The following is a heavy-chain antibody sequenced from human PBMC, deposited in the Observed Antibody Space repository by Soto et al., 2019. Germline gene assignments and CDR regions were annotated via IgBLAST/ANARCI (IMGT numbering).Heavy chain of an antibody. Sequence: SETLSLTCAVSGYSISSGYYWGWIRQPPGKGLEWIGSIYHSGSTYYNPSLKSRVTISVDMSKNQFSLKLSSVTAADTAVYYCARDPDSSGIRGIWGQGTMVTVSS. D-gene: IGHD3-22*01. CDR2: IYHSGST. CDR1: GYSISSGYY. V-gene: IGHV4-38-2*02. J-gene: IGHJ3*02. CDR3: ARDPDSSGIRGI.